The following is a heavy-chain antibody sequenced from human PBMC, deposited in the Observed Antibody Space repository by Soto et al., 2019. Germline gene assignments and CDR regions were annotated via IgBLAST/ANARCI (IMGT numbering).Heavy chain of an antibody. CDR3: AKDGWFGDDGYYLDS. CDR1: GFTFSSYG. D-gene: IGHD3-10*01. J-gene: IGHJ4*02. CDR2: ISYDGSNK. Sequence: QVQLVESGGRVVQPGRSLRLSCAASGFTFSSYGMHWVRQAPGKGLEWVAIISYDGSNKYYGDSVKGRFTVSRDNSKNTLSLQMYSLRAEDTAVYYCAKDGWFGDDGYYLDSWGQGTLVTVSS. V-gene: IGHV3-30*18.